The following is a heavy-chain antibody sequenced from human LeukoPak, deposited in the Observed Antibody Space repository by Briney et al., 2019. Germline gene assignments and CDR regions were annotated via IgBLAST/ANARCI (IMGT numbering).Heavy chain of an antibody. CDR2: IYYSGST. CDR3: ASQDYGDYVADP. J-gene: IGHJ5*02. V-gene: IGHV4-39*01. CDR1: GGSFSGYY. Sequence: SETLSLTCAVYGGSFSGYYWGWIRQPPGKGLEWIGSIYYSGSTYYNPSLKSRVTISVDTSKNQFSLKLSSVTAADTAVYYCASQDYGDYVADPWGQGTLVTVSS. D-gene: IGHD4-17*01.